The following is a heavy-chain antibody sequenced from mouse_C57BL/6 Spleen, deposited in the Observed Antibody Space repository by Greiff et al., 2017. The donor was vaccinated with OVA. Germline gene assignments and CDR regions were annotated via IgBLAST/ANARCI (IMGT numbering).Heavy chain of an antibody. V-gene: IGHV2-4*01. CDR3: AMYYYGSKDWYFDV. CDR1: GFSLTSYG. J-gene: IGHJ1*03. CDR2: IWSGGST. D-gene: IGHD1-1*01. Sequence: VKLVESGPGLVQPSQSLSITCTVSGFSLTSYGVHWVRQPPGKGLEWLGVIWSGGSTDYNAAFISRLSISKDNSKSQVFFKMNSLQADDTAIYYCAMYYYGSKDWYFDVWGTGTTVTVSS.